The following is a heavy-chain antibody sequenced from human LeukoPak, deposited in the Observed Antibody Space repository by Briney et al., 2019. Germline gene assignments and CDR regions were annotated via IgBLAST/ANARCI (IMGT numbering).Heavy chain of an antibody. V-gene: IGHV4-59*08. CDR1: GGSISSYY. Sequence: KASETLSLTCTVSGGSISSYYWSWIRQPPWKGLEWIGNIYYSGSTNYNPSLKSRVTISVDTSKNQFSLKLSSVTAADTAVYYCARAADIVVVPAARDWYFDLWGRGTLVTVSS. CDR3: ARAADIVVVPAARDWYFDL. D-gene: IGHD2-2*01. J-gene: IGHJ2*01. CDR2: IYYSGST.